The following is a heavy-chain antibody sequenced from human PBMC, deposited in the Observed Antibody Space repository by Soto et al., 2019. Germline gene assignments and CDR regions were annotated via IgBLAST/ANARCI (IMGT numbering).Heavy chain of an antibody. Sequence: WVAVISYDGSNKYYADSVKGRFTISRDNSKNTLYLQMNSLRAEDTAVYYCAKERDIVVVVAPLDYWGQGTLVTVSS. V-gene: IGHV3-30*18. J-gene: IGHJ4*02. D-gene: IGHD2-15*01. CDR2: ISYDGSNK. CDR3: AKERDIVVVVAPLDY.